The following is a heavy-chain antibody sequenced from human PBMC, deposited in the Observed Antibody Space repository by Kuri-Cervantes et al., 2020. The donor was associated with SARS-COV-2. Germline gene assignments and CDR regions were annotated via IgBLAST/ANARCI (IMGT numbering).Heavy chain of an antibody. J-gene: IGHJ4*02. V-gene: IGHV1-18*01. D-gene: IGHD5-18*01. CDR3: ARGLTLGGDSYGYHY. CDR1: GHTFTSYG. CDR2: ISAYNGNT. Sequence: ASVKVSCKASGHTFTSYGISWVRQAPGQGLEWMGWISAYNGNTNYAQKLQGRVTMTTDTSMSAAYMELRSLRSDDTAVYYCARGLTLGGDSYGYHYWGQGTLVTVSS.